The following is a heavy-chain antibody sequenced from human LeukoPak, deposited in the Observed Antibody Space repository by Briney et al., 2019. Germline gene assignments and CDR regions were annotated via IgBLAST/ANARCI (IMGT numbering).Heavy chain of an antibody. CDR1: GGSISSYY. CDR3: ARARKSYYYDSSGRGAFDI. V-gene: IGHV4-4*07. J-gene: IGHJ3*02. Sequence: SETLSLTCTVSGGSISSYYWSWIRQPAGKGLEWIGRIYTSGSTNYNPSLKSRVTMSVDMSKNQFSLKLSSVTAADTAVYYCARARKSYYYDSSGRGAFDIWGQGTMVTVSS. D-gene: IGHD3-22*01. CDR2: IYTSGST.